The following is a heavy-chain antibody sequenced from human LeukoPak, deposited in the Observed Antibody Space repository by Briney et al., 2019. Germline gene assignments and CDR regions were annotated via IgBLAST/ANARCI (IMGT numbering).Heavy chain of an antibody. V-gene: IGHV1-18*04. CDR2: ISAYNGNT. D-gene: IGHD1-1*01. Sequence: ASVKVSCKASGYTFTSYGISWVRQAPGQGLEWMGWISAYNGNTNYAQKLQGRVTMTTDTSTSIAHMELRSLRSDDTAVYYCAREPNWNEFDYWGQGTLVTVSS. J-gene: IGHJ4*02. CDR1: GYTFTSYG. CDR3: AREPNWNEFDY.